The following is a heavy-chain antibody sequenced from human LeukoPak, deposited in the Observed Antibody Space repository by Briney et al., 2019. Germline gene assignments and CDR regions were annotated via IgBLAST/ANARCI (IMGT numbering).Heavy chain of an antibody. CDR1: GYTFTSYG. J-gene: IGHJ6*02. V-gene: IGHV1-18*01. D-gene: IGHD3-3*01. CDR2: ISAYNGNT. Sequence: ASVKVSCKASGYTFTSYGISWVRQAPGQGLEWMGWISAYNGNTNYAQKLQGRVTMTTDTSTSTAYMELRSLRSDDTAVYYCARSLKVTIFGVAAPHYYYYGMDVWGQGTTVTVSS. CDR3: ARSLKVTIFGVAAPHYYYYGMDV.